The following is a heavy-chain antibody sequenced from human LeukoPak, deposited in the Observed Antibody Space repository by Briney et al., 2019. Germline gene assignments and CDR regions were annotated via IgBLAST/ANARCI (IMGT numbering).Heavy chain of an antibody. Sequence: GGSLRLSCAASGFTFSSYAMHWVRQAPGKGLEWVAVISYDGSNKYYADSVKGRFTISRDNSKNTLYLQMNSLRAEDTGVYYCARVIGLVDYFDYWGQGTLVTVSS. V-gene: IGHV3-30-3*01. J-gene: IGHJ4*02. D-gene: IGHD2/OR15-2a*01. CDR2: ISYDGSNK. CDR1: GFTFSSYA. CDR3: ARVIGLVDYFDY.